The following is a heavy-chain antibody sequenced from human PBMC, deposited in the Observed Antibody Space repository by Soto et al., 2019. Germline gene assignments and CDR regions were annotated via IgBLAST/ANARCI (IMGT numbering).Heavy chain of an antibody. CDR3: AIERQSLWLLGVFDP. D-gene: IGHD3-22*01. CDR1: GGSISSYY. V-gene: IGHV4-59*12. CDR2: IYYSGST. Sequence: SETLSLTCTVSGGSISSYYWSWIRQPPGKGLEWIGYIYYSGSTNYNPSLKSRVTISVDTSKNQFSLKLSSVTAADTAVYYCAIERQSLWLLGVFDPWGQGTLVTVSS. J-gene: IGHJ5*02.